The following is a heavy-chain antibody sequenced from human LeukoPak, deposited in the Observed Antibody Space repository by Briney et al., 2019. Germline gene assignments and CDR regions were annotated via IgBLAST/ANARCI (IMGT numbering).Heavy chain of an antibody. Sequence: SETLSLTCTVSGGSITSYYRSWIRQSPGKGLEWIGFMYYSGTTNYNPSLKSRVAISLGMSKNQFSLKLSSVTAADTAVYYCARLPMAVTPHVDYWGQGTLVTVSS. CDR1: GGSITSYY. V-gene: IGHV4-59*01. CDR3: ARLPMAVTPHVDY. J-gene: IGHJ4*02. D-gene: IGHD2-21*02. CDR2: MYYSGTT.